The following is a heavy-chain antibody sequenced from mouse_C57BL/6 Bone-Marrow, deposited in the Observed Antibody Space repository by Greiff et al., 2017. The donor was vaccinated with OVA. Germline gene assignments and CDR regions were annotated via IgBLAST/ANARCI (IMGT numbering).Heavy chain of an antibody. CDR1: GYSITSGYY. D-gene: IGHD1-1*01. CDR2: ISYDGSN. Sequence: DVKLQKSGPGLVKPSQSLSLTCSVTGYSITSGYYWNWIRQFPGNKLEWMGYISYDGSNNYNPSLKNRISITRDTSKNQFFLKLNSVTTEDTATYYCAREVRRFFDYWGQGTTLTVSS. J-gene: IGHJ2*01. V-gene: IGHV3-6*01. CDR3: AREVRRFFDY.